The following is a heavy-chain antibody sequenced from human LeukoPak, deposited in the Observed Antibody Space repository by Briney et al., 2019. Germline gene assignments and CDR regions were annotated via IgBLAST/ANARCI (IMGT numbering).Heavy chain of an antibody. V-gene: IGHV1-8*01. CDR2: MNPNSGNT. D-gene: IGHD6-13*01. CDR3: ARRTIAAAGSDFDY. CDR1: GYTFTSYD. Sequence: GASVKVSCKASGYTFTSYDISWVRQATGQGLEWMGWMNPNSGNTGYAQKFQGRVTMTRNTSISTAYMELSSLRSEDTAVYYCARRTIAAAGSDFDYWGQGTLVTVSS. J-gene: IGHJ4*02.